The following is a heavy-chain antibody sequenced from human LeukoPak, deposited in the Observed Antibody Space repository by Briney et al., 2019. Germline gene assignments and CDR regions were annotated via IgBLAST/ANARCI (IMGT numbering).Heavy chain of an antibody. CDR2: IYPGDSDT. D-gene: IGHD3-22*01. Sequence: GASLKISCKGSGSRFTSYWIGWVRQMPGKGLEWMGIIYPGDSDTRYRPSFQGQVTISADKSISTAYLQWSSLKASDTAMYYCARSTGFYDSSGYTAFDIWGQGTMVTVSS. CDR3: ARSTGFYDSSGYTAFDI. CDR1: GSRFTSYW. J-gene: IGHJ3*02. V-gene: IGHV5-51*01.